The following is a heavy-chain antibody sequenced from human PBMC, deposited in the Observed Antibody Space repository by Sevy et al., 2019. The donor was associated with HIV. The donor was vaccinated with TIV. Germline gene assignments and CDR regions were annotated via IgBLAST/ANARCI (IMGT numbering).Heavy chain of an antibody. CDR3: ARALTGHFGSHYFDY. Sequence: GESLKISCKGSEYSFTSYWIGWVRQMPGKGLEWMGIIYPGDSDTRYIPSFQGQVTISADKSISTAYLQWSSLKASDIAMYYCARALTGHFGSHYFDYWGHGTLVTVSS. CDR1: EYSFTSYW. V-gene: IGHV5-51*01. J-gene: IGHJ4*01. D-gene: IGHD3-9*01. CDR2: IYPGDSDT.